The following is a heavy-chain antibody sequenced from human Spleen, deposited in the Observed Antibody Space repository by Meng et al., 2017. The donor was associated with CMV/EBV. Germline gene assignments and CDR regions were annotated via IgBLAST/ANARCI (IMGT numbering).Heavy chain of an antibody. V-gene: IGHV1-8*02. Sequence: ASVKVSCKASGGTFSSYAISWVRQATGQGLEWMGWMNPNSGNTGYAQRFQGRVTMTRNTSISTAYMELSSLTSEDTAVYYCARGGVVVAGTPVVYYHGMDVWGQGTTVTVSS. CDR3: ARGGVVVAGTPVVYYHGMDV. D-gene: IGHD2-15*01. J-gene: IGHJ6*02. CDR2: MNPNSGNT. CDR1: GGTFSSYA.